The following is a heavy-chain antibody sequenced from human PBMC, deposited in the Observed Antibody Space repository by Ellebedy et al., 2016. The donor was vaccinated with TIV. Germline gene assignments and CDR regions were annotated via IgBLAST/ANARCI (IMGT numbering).Heavy chain of an antibody. D-gene: IGHD3-22*01. V-gene: IGHV3-7*03. CDR2: INQDGSRI. CDR3: VRDGAYGDYSPGYYGMDV. CDR1: GFTFNSYW. Sequence: GGSLRLSCAASGFTFNSYWMSWVRQAPGEGLEWVANINQDGSRIYYVDSVKGRFTISRDNAKNSVYLRIDTLRVEDTAVYHCVRDGAYGDYSPGYYGMDVWGQGTTVTVSS. J-gene: IGHJ6*02.